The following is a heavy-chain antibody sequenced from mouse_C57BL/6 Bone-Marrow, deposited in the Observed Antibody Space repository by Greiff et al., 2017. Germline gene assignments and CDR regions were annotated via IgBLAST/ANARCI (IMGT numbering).Heavy chain of an antibody. J-gene: IGHJ1*03. CDR2: IDPSDSYT. V-gene: IGHV1-69*01. CDR1: GYTFTSYW. D-gene: IGHD2-5*01. CDR3: ARGESNYRYWYFDV. Sequence: QVQLQQPGAELVMPGASVKLSCKASGYTFTSYWMHWVKQRPGQGLEWIGEIDPSDSYTNYNQKFKGKSTLTVDKSSSTAYLQLSSLTSEDSAVYYGARGESNYRYWYFDVWGTGTTVTVSS.